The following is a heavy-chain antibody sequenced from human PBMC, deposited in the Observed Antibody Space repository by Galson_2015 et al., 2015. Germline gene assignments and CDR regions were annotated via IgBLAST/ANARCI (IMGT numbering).Heavy chain of an antibody. CDR2: IYTDASSA. CDR3: VRGNSGYGNFDY. CDR1: GFTFSSSW. V-gene: IGHV3-74*01. D-gene: IGHD5-18*01. J-gene: IGHJ4*02. Sequence: SMRLSCAASGFTFSSSWMHCGRHAPGKGLVWVSRIYTDASSASSADSVKGRFTISRVDAKSTLVLQMNSLGAEETAVYYCVRGNSGYGNFDYWGQGSLVTVSS.